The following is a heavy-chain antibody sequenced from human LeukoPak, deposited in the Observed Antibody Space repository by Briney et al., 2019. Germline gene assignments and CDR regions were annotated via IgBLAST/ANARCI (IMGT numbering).Heavy chain of an antibody. CDR1: GFTFSSYS. J-gene: IGHJ4*02. CDR2: IRYDGSNK. CDR3: AKTKHQRFLYSSTRRELDY. V-gene: IGHV3-30*02. D-gene: IGHD6-13*01. Sequence: PGGSLRLSCAASGFTFSSYSMNWVRQAPGKGLEWVAFIRYDGSNKYYADSVKGRFTISRDNSKNTLYLQMNSLRAEDTAVYYCAKTKHQRFLYSSTRRELDYWGQGTLVTVSS.